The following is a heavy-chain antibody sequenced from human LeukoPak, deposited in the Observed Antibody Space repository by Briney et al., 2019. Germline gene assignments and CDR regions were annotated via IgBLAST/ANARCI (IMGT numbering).Heavy chain of an antibody. CDR2: IRYDGSNK. J-gene: IGHJ6*02. Sequence: PGGSLRLSCAASGFTLSSYGMHWVRQAPGKGLEWVAFIRYDGSNKYYADSVKGRFTISRDNSKNTLYLQMNSLRAEDTVVYYCAKVGYGSGRVPHYYYYGMDVWGQGTTVTVSS. V-gene: IGHV3-30*02. D-gene: IGHD3-10*01. CDR3: AKVGYGSGRVPHYYYYGMDV. CDR1: GFTLSSYG.